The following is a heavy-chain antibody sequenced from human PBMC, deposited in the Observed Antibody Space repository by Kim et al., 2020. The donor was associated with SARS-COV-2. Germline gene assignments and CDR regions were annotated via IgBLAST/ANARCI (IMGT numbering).Heavy chain of an antibody. D-gene: IGHD3-10*01. CDR1: GYTFTSYG. J-gene: IGHJ6*02. V-gene: IGHV1-18*01. CDR2: ISAYNGNT. Sequence: ASVKVSCKASGYTFTSYGISWVRQAPGQGLEWMGWISAYNGNTNYAQKLQGRVTMTTDTSTSTAYMELRSLRSDDTAVYYCARWEGVRGVSLSWYGMDVWGQGTTVTVSS. CDR3: ARWEGVRGVSLSWYGMDV.